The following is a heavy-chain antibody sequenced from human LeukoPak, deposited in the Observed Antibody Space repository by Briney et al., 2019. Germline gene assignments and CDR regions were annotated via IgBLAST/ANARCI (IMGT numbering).Heavy chain of an antibody. Sequence: SSQTLSLTCAVSGGSISIGGYSWSWIRQPPGKGQEWIGYIYHSGSTYYNPSLKSRVTISVDRSKNQFSLKLSSVTAADTAVYYCAREAYGDRGFDYWGQGTLVTVSS. CDR3: AREAYGDRGFDY. V-gene: IGHV4-30-2*01. D-gene: IGHD4-17*01. CDR1: GGSISIGGYS. J-gene: IGHJ4*02. CDR2: IYHSGST.